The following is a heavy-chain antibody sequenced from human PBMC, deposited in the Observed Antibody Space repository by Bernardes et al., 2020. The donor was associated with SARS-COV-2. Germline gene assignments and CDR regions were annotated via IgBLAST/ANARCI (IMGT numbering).Heavy chain of an antibody. CDR1: GVTFSNYW. Sequence: GGSLRLSRSASGVTFSNYWMHWVRQGPGGGLVWVSRINSDGSSANYADSVRGRFTISRDNAKNTLYLQMNSLRVEDTAVYYCAAIAVSGTAGSFDIWGQGTMVTVSS. V-gene: IGHV3-74*01. D-gene: IGHD6-19*01. CDR2: INSDGSSA. CDR3: AAIAVSGTAGSFDI. J-gene: IGHJ3*02.